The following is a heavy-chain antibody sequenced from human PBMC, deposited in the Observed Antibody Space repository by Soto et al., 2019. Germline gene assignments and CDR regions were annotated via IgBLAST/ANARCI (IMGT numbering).Heavy chain of an antibody. J-gene: IGHJ3*02. CDR1: GGTFSSYA. V-gene: IGHV1-69*12. CDR3: AVVGDACDI. Sequence: QVQLVQSGAEVKKPGSSVKVSCKASGGTFSSYAISWVRQAPGQGLEWMVGIIPIFGTANYAQKFQGRVTITADESTSTAYMERSSLRAEYTAVNYWAVVGDACDIWGQGTMVTVSS. CDR2: IIPIFGTA.